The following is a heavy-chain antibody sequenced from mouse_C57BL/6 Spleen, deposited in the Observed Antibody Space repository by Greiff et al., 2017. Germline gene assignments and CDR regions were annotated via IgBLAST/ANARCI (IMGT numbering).Heavy chain of an antibody. Sequence: QVHVKQPGTELVKPGASVKLSCKASGYTFTSYWMHWVKQRPGQGLEWIGNINPSNGGTNYNEKFKSKATLTVDKSSSTAYMQLSSLTSEDSAVYYCARDYYGSSPYWYFDVWGTGTTVTVSS. CDR1: GYTFTSYW. J-gene: IGHJ1*03. D-gene: IGHD1-1*01. V-gene: IGHV1-53*01. CDR3: ARDYYGSSPYWYFDV. CDR2: INPSNGGT.